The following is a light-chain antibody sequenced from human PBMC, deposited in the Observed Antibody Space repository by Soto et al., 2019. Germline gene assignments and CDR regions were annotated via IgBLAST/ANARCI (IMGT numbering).Light chain of an antibody. CDR3: QQPISFPIT. Sequence: DIQMTQSPASLSASVGDRVTISCQASQDISRYLNWYQHKPGRAPQLLINDVSSLETGVPSRFSATGSGTEFTLTINGLQPEDFATYYCQQPISFPITFGQGTRLEIK. J-gene: IGKJ5*01. CDR2: DVS. V-gene: IGKV1-33*01. CDR1: QDISRY.